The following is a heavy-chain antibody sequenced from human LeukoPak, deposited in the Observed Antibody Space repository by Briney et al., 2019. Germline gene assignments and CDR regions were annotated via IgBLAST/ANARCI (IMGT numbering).Heavy chain of an antibody. D-gene: IGHD6-6*01. CDR1: RFIFCDAW. V-gene: IGHV3-15*01. CDR2: IQSKTDGGTT. CDR3: TTWSSHIDY. Sequence: GGSLRLSCAASRFIFCDAWMTGVRQAPGKGLECVGFIQSKTDGGTTDSATPVKGRFTVSRDDSKNTLYLQMNSLKTEDTAVYYCTTWSSHIDYWGRGTLVTVSS. J-gene: IGHJ4*02.